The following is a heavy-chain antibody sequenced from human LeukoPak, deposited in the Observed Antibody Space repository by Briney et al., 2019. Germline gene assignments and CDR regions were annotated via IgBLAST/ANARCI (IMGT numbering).Heavy chain of an antibody. D-gene: IGHD6-13*01. CDR3: AKVTTFYSSSWDYFDY. CDR2: ISGSGGST. V-gene: IGHV3-23*01. Sequence: GGSLRLSCAASGFTLSRYAMSWVRQAPGKGLEWVSAISGSGGSTYYADSVKGRFTISRDNSKNTLYLQMNSLRAEDTAVYYCAKVTTFYSSSWDYFDYWGQGTLVTVSS. CDR1: GFTLSRYA. J-gene: IGHJ4*02.